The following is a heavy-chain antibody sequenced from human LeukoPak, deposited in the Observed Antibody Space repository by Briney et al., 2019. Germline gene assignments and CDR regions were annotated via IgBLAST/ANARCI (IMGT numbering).Heavy chain of an antibody. V-gene: IGHV3-7*01. CDR2: IKQDGSEK. CDR3: ARASYYDFWSGLRGYFDY. J-gene: IGHJ4*02. Sequence: GGSLRLSCAASGFTVSSNYMSWVRQAPGKGLEWVANIKQDGSEKYYVDSVKGRFTISRDNAKNSLYLQMNSLRAEDTAVYYCARASYYDFWSGLRGYFDYWGQGTLVTVSS. D-gene: IGHD3-3*01. CDR1: GFTVSSNY.